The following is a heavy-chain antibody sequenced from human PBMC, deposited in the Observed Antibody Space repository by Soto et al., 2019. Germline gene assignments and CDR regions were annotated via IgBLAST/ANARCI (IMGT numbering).Heavy chain of an antibody. J-gene: IGHJ6*02. Sequence: ASVKVSCKASGGTFNNYPITWVRQAPGEGLEWMGGSIPIFGTANYAQEFQGRVTISVDESTSTAYMELSSLRSEDTAVYYCARGRGYSGDDHYYYFDMDVWGQGTTVTV. D-gene: IGHD5-12*01. CDR1: GGTFNNYP. CDR2: SIPIFGTA. CDR3: ARGRGYSGDDHYYYFDMDV. V-gene: IGHV1-69*13.